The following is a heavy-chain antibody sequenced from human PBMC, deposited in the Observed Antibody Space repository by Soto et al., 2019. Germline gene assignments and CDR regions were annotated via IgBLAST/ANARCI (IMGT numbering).Heavy chain of an antibody. V-gene: IGHV1-3*01. J-gene: IGHJ4*02. CDR1: GYTFTSYA. CDR2: INAGNGNT. Sequence: QVQLVQSGAEVKKPGASVKVSCKASGYTFTSYAMHWVRQAPGQRLEWMGWINAGNGNTKYSQKFQGRVTITRDTSASTAYMELSSLGSEDTAVYYCARTSGYSLYDYWGQGTLVTVSS. CDR3: ARTSGYSLYDY. D-gene: IGHD3-3*01.